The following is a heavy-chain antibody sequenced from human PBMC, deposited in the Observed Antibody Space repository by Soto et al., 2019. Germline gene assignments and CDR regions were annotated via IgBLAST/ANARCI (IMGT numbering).Heavy chain of an antibody. Sequence: GGSLRLSCAASGFTFSSYAMSWVRQAPGKGLEWVSAISGSGGSTYYADSVKGRFTISRDNSKNTLYLQMNSLRAEDTAVYYCAKCGRSPHRAAADSRYAFDIWGQGTLVTVSS. V-gene: IGHV3-23*01. CDR2: ISGSGGST. CDR1: GFTFSSYA. D-gene: IGHD6-13*01. J-gene: IGHJ3*02. CDR3: AKCGRSPHRAAADSRYAFDI.